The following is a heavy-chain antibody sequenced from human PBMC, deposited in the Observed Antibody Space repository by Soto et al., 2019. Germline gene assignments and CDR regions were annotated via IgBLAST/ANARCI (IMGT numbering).Heavy chain of an antibody. J-gene: IGHJ5*02. CDR3: ARPGKYGANWFDP. CDR1: GYTFTSYD. CDR2: MNPNSGNT. D-gene: IGHD4-17*01. V-gene: IGHV1-8*01. Sequence: ASVKVSCKASGYTFTSYDINWVRQATGQGLEWMGWMNPNSGNTGYAQKFQGRVTMTRNTSISTAYMGLSSLGSEDTAVYYCARPGKYGANWFDPWGQGTLVTVSS.